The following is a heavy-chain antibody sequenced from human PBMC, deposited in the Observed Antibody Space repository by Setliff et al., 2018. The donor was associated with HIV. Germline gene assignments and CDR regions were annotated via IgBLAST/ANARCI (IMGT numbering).Heavy chain of an antibody. V-gene: IGHV5-51*01. J-gene: IGHJ4*02. CDR2: IYPGDSDT. D-gene: IGHD3-22*01. CDR3: ARLYDTSGYYSGFLDY. Sequence: GESLKISCKGSGYSFTSYWIGWVRQMPGKGLEWMGIIYPGDSDTKYSPSFQGQVTISADKSISTAYLQWSSLKASDTPMYYCARLYDTSGYYSGFLDYWGQGTLVTVSS. CDR1: GYSFTSYW.